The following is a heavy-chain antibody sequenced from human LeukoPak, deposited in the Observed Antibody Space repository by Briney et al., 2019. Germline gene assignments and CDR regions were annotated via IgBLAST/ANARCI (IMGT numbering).Heavy chain of an antibody. CDR2: ISSSGIYI. CDR1: GFSLSNYN. CDR3: ARDRGSGSQFFDY. J-gene: IGHJ4*02. Sequence: GGSLRLSCVASGFSLSNYNMNWVRQAPGKGLEWVSSISSSGIYIYYADSVKGRFTISRDNAKNSLYLQMSSLRAEDVAIYYCARDRGSGSQFFDYWGQGTLVTVSS. V-gene: IGHV3-21*01. D-gene: IGHD1-26*01.